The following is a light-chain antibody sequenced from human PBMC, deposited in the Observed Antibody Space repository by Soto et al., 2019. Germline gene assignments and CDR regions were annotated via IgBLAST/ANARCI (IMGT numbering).Light chain of an antibody. V-gene: IGKV4-1*01. CDR3: QQCYSTLWT. J-gene: IGKJ1*01. CDR2: WAS. CDR1: QSVLYTSNNKNY. Sequence: IVMTQSPDSLAVSLGERATINCKSSQSVLYTSNNKNYLAWYQQKPGQPPKLLIYWASSRESGVPDRFSGSGSGTDFTLTVGSLQAEDGAVYYCQQCYSTLWTVEQGTKVEIK.